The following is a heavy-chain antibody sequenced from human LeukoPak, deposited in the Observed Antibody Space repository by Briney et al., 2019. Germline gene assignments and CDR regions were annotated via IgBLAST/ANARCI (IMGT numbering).Heavy chain of an antibody. CDR1: GDSISSSSYY. CDR2: IYYSGST. Sequence: PSETLSLTCTVSGDSISSSSYYWGWIRQPPGKGLEWLGSIYYSGSTYYNPSLKSRVSISVDTSKNQFSLKLSSVTAADTAVYYCARRYYGSGSYYPFDHWGQGTLVTVSS. V-gene: IGHV4-39*01. J-gene: IGHJ4*02. D-gene: IGHD3-10*01. CDR3: ARRYYGSGSYYPFDH.